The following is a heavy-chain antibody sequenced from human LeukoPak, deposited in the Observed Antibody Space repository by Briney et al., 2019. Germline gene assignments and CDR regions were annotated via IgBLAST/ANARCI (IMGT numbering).Heavy chain of an antibody. CDR3: AGGYFRAWSDYFDY. CDR2: IYTSGST. V-gene: IGHV4-4*07. CDR1: GGSISSYY. J-gene: IGHJ4*02. D-gene: IGHD3-10*01. Sequence: SETLSLTCTVSGGSISSYYWSWIRQPAGKGLEWIGRIYTSGSTNYNPSLKSRVTMSVDTSKNQFSLKLSSVTAADTAVYYCAGGYFRAWSDYFDYWGQGALVTVSS.